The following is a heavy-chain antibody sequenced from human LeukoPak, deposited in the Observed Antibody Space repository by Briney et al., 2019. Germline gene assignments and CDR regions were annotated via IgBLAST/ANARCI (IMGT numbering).Heavy chain of an antibody. CDR1: GGTFISYA. D-gene: IGHD3-10*01. CDR3: ARDPHYYGSGSYFSYGMDV. CDR2: IIPILGIA. V-gene: IGHV1-69*04. Sequence: GASVNVSCKASGGTFISYAISWVRQAPGQGLEWMGRIIPILGIANYAQKFQGRVTITADKSTSTAYMELSSLRSEDTAVYYCARDPHYYGSGSYFSYGMDVWGQGTTVTVSS. J-gene: IGHJ6*02.